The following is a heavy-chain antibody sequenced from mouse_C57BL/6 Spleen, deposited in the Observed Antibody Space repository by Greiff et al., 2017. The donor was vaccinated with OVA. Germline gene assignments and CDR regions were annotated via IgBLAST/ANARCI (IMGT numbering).Heavy chain of an antibody. J-gene: IGHJ2*01. CDR1: GYTFTSYW. D-gene: IGHD2-2*01. V-gene: IGHV1-50*01. CDR2: IDPSDSYT. Sequence: QVQLKQPGAELVKPGASVKLSCKASGYTFTSYWMQWVKQRPGQGLEWIGEIDPSDSYTNYNQKFKGKATLTVDTSSSTAYMQLSSLTSEDSAVYYCARGGAMVTPFDYWGQGTTLTVSS. CDR3: ARGGAMVTPFDY.